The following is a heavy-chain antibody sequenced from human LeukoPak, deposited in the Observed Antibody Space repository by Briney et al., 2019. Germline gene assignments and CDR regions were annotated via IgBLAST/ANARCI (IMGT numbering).Heavy chain of an antibody. Sequence: PSETLSLTCTVSGGSISSSSYYWGWIRQPPGKGLEWIGSIYYSGSTYYNPSLKSRVTISVDTSKNQFSLKLSSVTAADTAVYYCARQDITMVRGVKNWFDPWGQGTLVTVSS. D-gene: IGHD3-10*01. CDR3: ARQDITMVRGVKNWFDP. V-gene: IGHV4-39*01. CDR1: GGSISSSSYY. J-gene: IGHJ5*02. CDR2: IYYSGST.